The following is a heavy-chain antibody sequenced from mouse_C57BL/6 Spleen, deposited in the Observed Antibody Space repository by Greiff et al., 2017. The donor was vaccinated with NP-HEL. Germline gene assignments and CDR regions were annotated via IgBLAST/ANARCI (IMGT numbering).Heavy chain of an antibody. V-gene: IGHV5-16*01. CDR1: GFTFSDYY. D-gene: IGHD2-3*01. Sequence: EVKLVESEGGLVQPGSSMKLSCTASGFTFSDYYMAWVRQVPEKGLEWVANINYDGSSTYYLDSLKSRFIISRDNAKNILYLQMSSLKSEDTATYYCARAIYDGYPHYFDYWGQGTTLTVSS. CDR2: INYDGSST. CDR3: ARAIYDGYPHYFDY. J-gene: IGHJ2*01.